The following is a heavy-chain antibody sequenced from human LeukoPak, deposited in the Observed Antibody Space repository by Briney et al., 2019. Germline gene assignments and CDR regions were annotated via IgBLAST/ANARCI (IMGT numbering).Heavy chain of an antibody. D-gene: IGHD6-19*01. CDR3: ARCKAVAAPRIYYYYMDV. CDR2: INHSGST. J-gene: IGHJ6*03. Sequence: PSETLSLTCSVSGGLISLSYYYWGWIRQPPGKGLEWIGEINHSGSTNYNPSLKSRVTISVDTSKNQFSLKLRSVTAADTAVYYCARCKAVAAPRIYYYYMDVWGKGTTVTISS. V-gene: IGHV4-39*07. CDR1: GGLISLSYYY.